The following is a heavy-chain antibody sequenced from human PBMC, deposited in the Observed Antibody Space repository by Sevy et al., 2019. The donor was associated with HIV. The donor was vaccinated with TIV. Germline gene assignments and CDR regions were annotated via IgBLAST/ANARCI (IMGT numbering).Heavy chain of an antibody. Sequence: GGSLRLSCADSGVTFSSYAMSWVRQAPGKGLEWVSTISGHGGSTYYAGAVKGRFTISRDNSKKMVYLQMNSLGAEDTAVYYCARFTVTSLDYWGQGTLVTVSS. CDR2: ISGHGGST. V-gene: IGHV3-23*01. CDR1: GVTFSSYA. CDR3: ARFTVTSLDY. J-gene: IGHJ4*02. D-gene: IGHD4-17*01.